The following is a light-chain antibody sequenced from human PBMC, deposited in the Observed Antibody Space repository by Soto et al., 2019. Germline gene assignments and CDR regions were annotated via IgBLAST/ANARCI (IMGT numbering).Light chain of an antibody. CDR2: GNY. CDR3: QSYDSSLSAHYV. V-gene: IGLV1-40*01. Sequence: QSVLTQPASVSGATGKRVTISCTGSSSNIGAGYGVHWYQQLPGTAPKLLIYGNYNRPSGVPDRFSGSKSGTSASLAITGLQTEDEADYYCQSYDSSLSAHYVFGTGTKLTV. CDR1: SSNIGAGYG. J-gene: IGLJ1*01.